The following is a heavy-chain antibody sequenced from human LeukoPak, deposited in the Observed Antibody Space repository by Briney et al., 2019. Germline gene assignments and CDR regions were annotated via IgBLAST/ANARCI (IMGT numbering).Heavy chain of an antibody. CDR3: ARYYYNDDGYSEDAFDI. V-gene: IGHV3-7*01. CDR1: GFTFSRYW. D-gene: IGHD3-22*01. Sequence: GGSLRLSCAASGFTFSRYWMTWVRRAPGKGLEWVANIKEDGSDKNYVDSVKGRFTMSRDNARNLVYLHMNSLRAEDTAVYYCARYYYNDDGYSEDAFDIWGQGTMVTVSS. CDR2: IKEDGSDK. J-gene: IGHJ3*02.